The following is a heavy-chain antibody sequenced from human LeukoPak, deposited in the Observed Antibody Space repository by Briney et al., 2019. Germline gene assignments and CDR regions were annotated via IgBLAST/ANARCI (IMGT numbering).Heavy chain of an antibody. Sequence: SGRSLRLSCAASGFTFSSYAMSWVRQAPGKGLEWVSAISGSGGSTYYADSVKGRFTISRDNSKNTLYLQMNSLRAEDTAVYYCAKDEVADTMIVTYNGYFDYWGQGTLVTVSS. J-gene: IGHJ4*02. D-gene: IGHD3-22*01. V-gene: IGHV3-23*01. CDR3: AKDEVADTMIVTYNGYFDY. CDR2: ISGSGGST. CDR1: GFTFSSYA.